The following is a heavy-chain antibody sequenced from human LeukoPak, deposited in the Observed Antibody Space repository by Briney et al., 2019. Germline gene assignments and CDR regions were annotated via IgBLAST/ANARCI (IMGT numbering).Heavy chain of an antibody. CDR2: IRYDGSNK. V-gene: IGHV3-30*02. J-gene: IGHJ4*02. CDR3: ARDYYDSSGYSFDY. Sequence: GGSLRLSCAASGFTFSSYGMHWVRQAPGKGLEWVAFIRYDGSNKYYADSVKGRFTISRDNSKNTLYLQMNSLRAEDMAVYYCARDYYDSSGYSFDYWGQGTLVTVSS. D-gene: IGHD3-22*01. CDR1: GFTFSSYG.